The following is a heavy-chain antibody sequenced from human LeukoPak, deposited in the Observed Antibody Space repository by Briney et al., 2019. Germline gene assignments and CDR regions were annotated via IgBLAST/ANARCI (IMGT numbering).Heavy chain of an antibody. CDR1: RFTFSSFG. Sequence: RGSLRLSCAASRFTFSSFGMHWVRQAPGKGPEWVAVISYDGSNKYYADSVKGRFTISRDNSKNTLYLQMNSLRAEDTAVYYCAKGRYYGSGNSFAYFQHWGQGTLVTVSS. CDR3: AKGRYYGSGNSFAYFQH. V-gene: IGHV3-30*18. CDR2: ISYDGSNK. D-gene: IGHD3-10*01. J-gene: IGHJ1*01.